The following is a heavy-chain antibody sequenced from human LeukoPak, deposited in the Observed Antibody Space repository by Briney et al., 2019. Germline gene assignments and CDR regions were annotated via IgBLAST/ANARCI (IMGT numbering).Heavy chain of an antibody. CDR3: ARDPHNPGPIDY. CDR1: GFTFSSYS. Sequence: PGGSLRLSCAASGFTFSSYSMNWVRQAPGKGLEWVSSISGNKNYIYYADSVGGRFTISRDNARDSLFLQMDSLRAEDTGVYYCARDPHNPGPIDYWGQGTLVTVSS. J-gene: IGHJ4*02. CDR2: ISGNKNYI. V-gene: IGHV3-21*01.